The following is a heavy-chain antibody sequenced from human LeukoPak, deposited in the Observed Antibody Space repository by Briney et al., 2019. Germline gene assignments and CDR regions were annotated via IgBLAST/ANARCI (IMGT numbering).Heavy chain of an antibody. Sequence: SETLSLTCAVYGGSFSGYYWSWIRQPPGKGLEWIGEINHSGSTNYNPSLKSRVTISVDTSKNQFSLKLSSVTAADTAVYYCARGNYDFWSGYYTTVYYYYGMDVWGQGTTVTVSS. CDR2: INHSGST. CDR3: ARGNYDFWSGYYTTVYYYYGMDV. CDR1: GGSFSGYY. V-gene: IGHV4-34*01. D-gene: IGHD3-3*01. J-gene: IGHJ6*02.